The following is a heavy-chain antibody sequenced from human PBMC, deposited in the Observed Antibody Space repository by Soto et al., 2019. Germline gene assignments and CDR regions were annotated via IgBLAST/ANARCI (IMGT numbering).Heavy chain of an antibody. V-gene: IGHV5-10-1*01. J-gene: IGHJ4*02. D-gene: IGHD3-22*01. Sequence: GESLKISCKISGYSFAGYWITWVRQKPGKGLEWMGRIDPSDSQTYYSPSFRGHVTISVTKSITTVFLQLSSLRASDPAMYYCARQIYDSDTGPNFQYYFDSWGQGTPVTVSS. CDR3: ARQIYDSDTGPNFQYYFDS. CDR2: IDPSDSQT. CDR1: GYSFAGYW.